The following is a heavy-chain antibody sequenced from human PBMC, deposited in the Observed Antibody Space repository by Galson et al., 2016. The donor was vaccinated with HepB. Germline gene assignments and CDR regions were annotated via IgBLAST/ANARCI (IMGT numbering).Heavy chain of an antibody. D-gene: IGHD2-15*01. CDR3: AHRRWVMAAPFDY. Sequence: PALVKPTQTLTLTCTLSGVSVNSSGEGVGWIRQPPGKALEWLAVIYWDDDQRYSPSLRNRLTITKDTSKNQVVLTMTNMDPVDTATYYCAHRRWVMAAPFDYWGQGTPVTVSS. V-gene: IGHV2-5*02. J-gene: IGHJ4*02. CDR1: GVSVNSSGEG. CDR2: IYWDDDQ.